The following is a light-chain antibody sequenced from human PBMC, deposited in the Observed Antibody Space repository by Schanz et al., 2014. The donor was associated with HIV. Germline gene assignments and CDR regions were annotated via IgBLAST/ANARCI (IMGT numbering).Light chain of an antibody. CDR2: AAS. J-gene: IGKJ1*01. V-gene: IGKV1-12*01. Sequence: DIQMTQSPSAVSASVGDRVTITCRASQGVSTWLAWYQQKPGKAPKLLIYAASTLHTGVPLRFSGSGSGTDFTLTINGLQPDDFATYYCQQYYDYPRTFGQGTKVEMK. CDR3: QQYYDYPRT. CDR1: QGVSTW.